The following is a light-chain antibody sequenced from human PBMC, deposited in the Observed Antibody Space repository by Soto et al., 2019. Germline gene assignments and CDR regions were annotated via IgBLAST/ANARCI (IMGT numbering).Light chain of an antibody. Sequence: QSALTQPASVSGSPGQSITISCTGTSSDVGGYIYASWYQQHPGKAPKLMIYDVTSRPSGVSYRFSGSRSGNTASLTISGLQAEDEADYYCSSYKTSSSYVFGTGTKVTVL. CDR1: SSDVGGYIY. V-gene: IGLV2-14*01. CDR3: SSYKTSSSYV. J-gene: IGLJ1*01. CDR2: DVT.